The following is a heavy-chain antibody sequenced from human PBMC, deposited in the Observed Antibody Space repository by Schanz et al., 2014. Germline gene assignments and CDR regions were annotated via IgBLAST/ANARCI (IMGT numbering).Heavy chain of an antibody. D-gene: IGHD2-8*02. CDR1: GFSFTNYA. CDR3: AKTLFPGGTQTFGN. J-gene: IGHJ4*02. V-gene: IGHV3-23*01. Sequence: EVQLLESGGGLVEPGGSLRLSCAASGFSFTNYAMSWVRQAPGKGLEWVSLISDSGDTAYYADSAKGRFTISRDNSKSTLYVEMNSLRVEDTAVYYCAKTLFPGGTQTFGNWGRGTLVTVSS. CDR2: ISDSGDTA.